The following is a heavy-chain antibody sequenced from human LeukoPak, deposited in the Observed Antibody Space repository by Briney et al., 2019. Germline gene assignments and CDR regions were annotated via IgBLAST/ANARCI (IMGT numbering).Heavy chain of an antibody. D-gene: IGHD2-8*02. V-gene: IGHV3-53*01. CDR2: IYSGGIT. CDR1: GFTVSSNY. Sequence: PGGSLRLSCAASGFTVSSNYMTWVRQAPGKGLEWVSLIYSGGITYYADSVKGRLTISRDNSKNTLYLQMNSLRAEDTAVYYCARSHPWGMNYYYYYGMDVWGQGTTVTVSS. CDR3: ARSHPWGMNYYYYYGMDV. J-gene: IGHJ6*02.